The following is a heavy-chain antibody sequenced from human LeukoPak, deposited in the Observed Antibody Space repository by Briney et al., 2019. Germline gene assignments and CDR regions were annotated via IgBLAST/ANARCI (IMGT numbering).Heavy chain of an antibody. J-gene: IGHJ4*02. V-gene: IGHV1-69*05. CDR3: ARATVWQQLFSLDY. CDR2: IIPIFGTT. CDR1: GGNLSSYG. Sequence: ASVKVSCKASGGNLSSYGISWVRQAPGQGLEWMGGIIPIFGTTIYAQKFQGRVTTTTDESTSTAYMELSSLRSEDTAVYYCARATVWQQLFSLDYWGQGTLVTVSS. D-gene: IGHD6-13*01.